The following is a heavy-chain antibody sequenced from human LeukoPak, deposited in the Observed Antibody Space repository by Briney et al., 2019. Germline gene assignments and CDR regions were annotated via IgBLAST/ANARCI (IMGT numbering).Heavy chain of an antibody. CDR1: GFTFSSYA. CDR2: ISGSGGST. CDR3: AKDGAVAGLYYLDC. Sequence: TGGSLRLSCAASGFTFSSYAMNWVRQAPGKGLEWVSGISGSGGSTYYADSVKGRFTISRDNSKNTLYLQMNSLRADDTAVYYCAKDGAVAGLYYLDCWGQGTLVIVSS. V-gene: IGHV3-23*01. D-gene: IGHD6-19*01. J-gene: IGHJ4*02.